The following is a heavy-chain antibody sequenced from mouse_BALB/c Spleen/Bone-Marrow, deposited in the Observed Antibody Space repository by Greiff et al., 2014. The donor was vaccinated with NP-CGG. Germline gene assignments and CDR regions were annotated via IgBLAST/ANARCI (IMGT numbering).Heavy chain of an antibody. J-gene: IGHJ4*01. Sequence: EVMLVESGGGLVQPGGSRKLSCAASGFTFSSFGMHWVRQAPEKGLEWVAYISSGSGTIHYADTVKGRFTISRDNPKNTLFLQMTSLRSEDTAMYYCARDDYDYAMDYWGQGTSVTVSS. D-gene: IGHD2-4*01. CDR1: GFTFSSFG. V-gene: IGHV5-17*02. CDR2: ISSGSGTI. CDR3: ARDDYDYAMDY.